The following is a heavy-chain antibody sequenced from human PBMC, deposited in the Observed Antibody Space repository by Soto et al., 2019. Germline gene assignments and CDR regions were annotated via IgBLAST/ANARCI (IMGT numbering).Heavy chain of an antibody. D-gene: IGHD3-9*01. CDR2: INHSGST. V-gene: IGHV4-34*01. J-gene: IGHJ4*02. CDR3: ATSDILTGYPPAF. Sequence: PSETLSLTCAVYGGSFSGYSWTWIRQPPGTGLEWIGEINHSGSTNYNPSLKSRASMSVDKSNDQFSLRLTSVTAADTAAYYCATSDILTGYPPAFWGQGTLVTVSS. CDR1: GGSFSGYS.